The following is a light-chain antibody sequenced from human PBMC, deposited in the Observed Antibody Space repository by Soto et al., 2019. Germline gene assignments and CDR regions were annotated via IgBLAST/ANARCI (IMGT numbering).Light chain of an antibody. CDR2: GNN. CDR3: QSYDSSLSGYV. CDR1: SANIGAAYN. V-gene: IGLV1-40*01. Sequence: QSVLAQPPSVSWAPGQRVTISFTGSSANIGAAYNVDWYQQLPGTAPKLLIYGNNNRPSGVPARFSGSKSGTSASLAIAGLQAEDEGDYYCQSYDSSLSGYVFGTGTKVTVL. J-gene: IGLJ1*01.